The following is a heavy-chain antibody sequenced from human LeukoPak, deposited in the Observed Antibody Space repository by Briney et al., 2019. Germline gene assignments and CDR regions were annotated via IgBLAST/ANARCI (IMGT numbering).Heavy chain of an antibody. CDR3: AKGNYDILTGHQWTHFDY. CDR2: ISWNSGSI. J-gene: IGHJ4*02. D-gene: IGHD3-9*01. V-gene: IGHV3-9*01. Sequence: PGGSLRLSCAASGFTFDDYAMHWVRQAPGKGLEWVSGISWNSGSIGYADSVKGRFTISRDNAKNSLYLQMNSLRAEDTALYYCAKGNYDILTGHQWTHFDYWGQGTLVTVSS. CDR1: GFTFDDYA.